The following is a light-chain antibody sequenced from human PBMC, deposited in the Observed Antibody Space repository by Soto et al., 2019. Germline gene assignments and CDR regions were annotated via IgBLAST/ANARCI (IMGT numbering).Light chain of an antibody. CDR1: SSDVGGYNY. CDR2: EVS. CDR3: SSYTSTSTRV. Sequence: QSVLTQPAFVSGSPGQSITISCTGTSSDVGGYNYVSWYQHPPGKAPKLMISEVSNRPSGVSNRFSGSKSGNTASLTISGLPADDEADYYCSSYTSTSTRVFGTGTKLTVL. J-gene: IGLJ1*01. V-gene: IGLV2-14*01.